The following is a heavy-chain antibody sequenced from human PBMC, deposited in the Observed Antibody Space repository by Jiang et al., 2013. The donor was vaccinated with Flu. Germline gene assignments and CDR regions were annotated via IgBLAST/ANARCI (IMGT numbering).Heavy chain of an antibody. V-gene: IGHV1-2*06. CDR3: ARGPYDFWSGYEKPPYYYGMDV. D-gene: IGHD3-3*01. Sequence: KASGYTFTGYYMHWVRQAPGQGLEWMGRINPNSGGTNYAQKFQGRVTMTRDTSISTAYMELSRLRSDDTAVYYCARGPYDFWSGYEKPPYYYGMDVWGQGTTVTVSS. CDR1: GYTFTGYY. CDR2: INPNSGGT. J-gene: IGHJ6*02.